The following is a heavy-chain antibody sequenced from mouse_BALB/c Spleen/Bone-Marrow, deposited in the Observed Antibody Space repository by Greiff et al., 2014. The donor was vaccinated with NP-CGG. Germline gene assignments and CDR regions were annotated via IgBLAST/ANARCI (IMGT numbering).Heavy chain of an antibody. CDR2: IDPENGDT. CDR3: NARGDYDFDYFDY. D-gene: IGHD2-4*01. Sequence: VQLQQSGAELVRSGASVKLSCTASGFNIKDYYMHWVKQRPEQGLEWIGWIDPENGDTGYAPKFQGKATMTADTSSNTAYLRLSSLTSEDTAVYYCNARGDYDFDYFDYWGQGTTLTVSS. J-gene: IGHJ2*01. V-gene: IGHV14-4*02. CDR1: GFNIKDYY.